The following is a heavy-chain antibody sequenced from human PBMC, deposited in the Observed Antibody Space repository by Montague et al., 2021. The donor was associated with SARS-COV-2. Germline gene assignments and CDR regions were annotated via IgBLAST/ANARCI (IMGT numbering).Heavy chain of an antibody. Sequence: CAISGDSVSSNSAAWNWIRQSPSRGLEWLGRTYYRSKWYNDYAVSVKNRITINPDTSKNQFSLQLNSVTPEDTAVYYCARGLWFGELLSLYYYYGMDVWGQGTTVTVSS. CDR3: ARGLWFGELLSLYYYYGMDV. J-gene: IGHJ6*02. CDR2: TYYRSKWYN. V-gene: IGHV6-1*01. D-gene: IGHD3-10*01. CDR1: GDSVSSNSAA.